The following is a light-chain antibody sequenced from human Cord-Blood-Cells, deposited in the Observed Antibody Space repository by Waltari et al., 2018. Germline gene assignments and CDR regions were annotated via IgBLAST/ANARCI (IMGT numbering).Light chain of an antibody. CDR3: CSDAGSSTFRV. CDR2: EGS. V-gene: IGLV2-23*03. Sequence: QSALTQPASVSGPPGQSITISCTGTSSDVGSYNLVSWYQQHPGKAPKLMNYEGSKRPSGVSNRFSGSKSGNTASLTISGLQAEDEADYYCCSDAGSSTFRVFGGGTKLTVL. CDR1: SSDVGSYNL. J-gene: IGLJ2*01.